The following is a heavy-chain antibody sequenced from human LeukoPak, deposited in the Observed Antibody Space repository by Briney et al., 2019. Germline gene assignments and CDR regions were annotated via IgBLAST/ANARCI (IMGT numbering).Heavy chain of an antibody. V-gene: IGHV3-53*01. CDR2: IYSGATT. D-gene: IGHD5-18*01. Sequence: GRSLRLSCEASGFTFGSHAMYWVRQAPGKGLEWVSGIYSGATTYYADSVKGRFTISRDNSKNTLSLQMNSLRAEDTAVYYCARELRIVDTTMLNYYYYYYMDVWGKGTTVTVSS. CDR1: GFTFGSHA. J-gene: IGHJ6*03. CDR3: ARELRIVDTTMLNYYYYYYMDV.